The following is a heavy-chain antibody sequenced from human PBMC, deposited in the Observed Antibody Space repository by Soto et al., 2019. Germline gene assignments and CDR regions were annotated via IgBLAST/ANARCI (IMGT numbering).Heavy chain of an antibody. Sequence: QVQLQQWGAGLLKPSETLYLTCAVYGGSFSGYQWSWIRQTPGTGLEWIGEINDSGNINYNPSLKSRVTILLDTPKKQLSLKLSSVTAADSAVYYCARGLILWFGELSRRGGYYYYMDVWGKGTTVTVSS. CDR1: GGSFSGYQ. J-gene: IGHJ6*03. CDR2: INDSGNI. D-gene: IGHD3-10*01. CDR3: ARGLILWFGELSRRGGYYYYMDV. V-gene: IGHV4-34*01.